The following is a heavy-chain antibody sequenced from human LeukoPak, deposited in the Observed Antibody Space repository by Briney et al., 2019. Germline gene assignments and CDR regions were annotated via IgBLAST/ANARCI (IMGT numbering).Heavy chain of an antibody. CDR1: RYTFIHHY. V-gene: IGHV1-46*04. D-gene: IGHD6-13*01. CDR3: AKDIGDIAAEVHGFDI. Sequence: ASVKVSCKASRYTFIHHYLHWVRQAPGQGLKWMGIINPFDGFTSYAQKLQGRVTMTSDTSTSTVYMELRSLKSEDTALYYCAKDIGDIAAEVHGFDIWGQGTMVTVSS. CDR2: INPFDGFT. J-gene: IGHJ3*02.